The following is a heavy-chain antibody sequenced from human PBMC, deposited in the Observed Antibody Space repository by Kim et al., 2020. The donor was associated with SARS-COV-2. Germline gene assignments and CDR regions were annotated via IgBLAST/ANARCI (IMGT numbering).Heavy chain of an antibody. CDR3: ARMRAAGTNYYYYGMDV. V-gene: IGHV3-11*06. CDR2: ISSSSSYT. J-gene: IGHJ6*02. D-gene: IGHD6-13*01. Sequence: GGSLRLSCAASGFTFSDYYMSWIRQAPGKGLEWVSYISSSSSYTNYADSVKGRFTISRDNAKNSLYLQMNSLRAEDTAVYYCARMRAAGTNYYYYGMDVWGQGTTVTVSS. CDR1: GFTFSDYY.